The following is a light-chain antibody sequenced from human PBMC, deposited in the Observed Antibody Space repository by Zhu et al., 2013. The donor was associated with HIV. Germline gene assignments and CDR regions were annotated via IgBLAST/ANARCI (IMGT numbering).Light chain of an antibody. Sequence: EIVLTQSPGTLSLSPGERASLSCRASQTILISYLAWYQQKPGQAPRLLISGASKRAPGIPDRVSVSGSGTDFTLTISRLEPEDVAVYYCQQYATSPKTFGQGTRLEIK. V-gene: IGKV3-20*01. CDR1: QTILISY. CDR2: GAS. J-gene: IGKJ5*01. CDR3: QQYATSPKT.